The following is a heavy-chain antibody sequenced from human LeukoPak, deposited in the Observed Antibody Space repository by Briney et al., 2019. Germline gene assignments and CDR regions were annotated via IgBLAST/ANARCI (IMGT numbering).Heavy chain of an antibody. V-gene: IGHV1-8*01. CDR1: GYTFTSYD. CDR2: VNPNSGNT. D-gene: IGHD3-16*01. CDR3: AGDYATGRTNWFDP. Sequence: ASVKVSCKASGYTFTSYDINWVRQATGQGLEWMGWVNPNSGNTGYAQKFQGRVTMTRNSSISTTYMELSSLRSEDTAVYYCAGDYATGRTNWFDPWGQGTLVTVSS. J-gene: IGHJ5*02.